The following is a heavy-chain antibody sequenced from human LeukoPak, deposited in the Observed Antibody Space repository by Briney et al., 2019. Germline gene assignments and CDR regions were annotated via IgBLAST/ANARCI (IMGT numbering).Heavy chain of an antibody. J-gene: IGHJ3*02. D-gene: IGHD1-26*01. CDR2: IYYSVST. CDR3: ASSGHYDAFDI. Sequence: SETLSLTCTVSGGAISSDYWSWVGQPRGKGVEWIGYIYYSVSTNYNPSLNRRVTISVDTSKNQFSLKLSSVTAADTAVYSCASSGHYDAFDIWGQGTMVTVSP. V-gene: IGHV4-59*01. CDR1: GGAISSDY.